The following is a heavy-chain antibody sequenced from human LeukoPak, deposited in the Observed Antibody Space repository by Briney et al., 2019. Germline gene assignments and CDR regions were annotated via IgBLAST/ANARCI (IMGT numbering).Heavy chain of an antibody. Sequence: SVKVSCKASGGTFSSYAISWVRQAPGQGLEWMGGIIPIFGTANYAQKFQGRDTITADKSTSTAYMELSSLRSEDTAVYYCARGQIMITFGGVAPLYYFDYWGQGTLVTVSS. D-gene: IGHD3-16*01. V-gene: IGHV1-69*06. J-gene: IGHJ4*02. CDR3: ARGQIMITFGGVAPLYYFDY. CDR1: GGTFSSYA. CDR2: IIPIFGTA.